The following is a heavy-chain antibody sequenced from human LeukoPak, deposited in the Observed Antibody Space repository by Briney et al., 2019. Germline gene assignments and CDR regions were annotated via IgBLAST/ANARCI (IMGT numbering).Heavy chain of an antibody. Sequence: SDTLSLTCTVSGGSMSSYYWSWIRQPRGKGLEWIGYIYYSGSTNYNPSLKSRVTISVDTSKNQFSLKLSSVTAADTAVYYCARDNWNYGSSMDVWGQGTTVTVSS. D-gene: IGHD1-7*01. CDR2: IYYSGST. CDR3: ARDNWNYGSSMDV. V-gene: IGHV4-59*01. J-gene: IGHJ6*02. CDR1: GGSMSSYY.